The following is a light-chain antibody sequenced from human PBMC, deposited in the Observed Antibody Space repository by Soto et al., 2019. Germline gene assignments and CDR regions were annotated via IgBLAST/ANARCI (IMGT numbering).Light chain of an antibody. CDR1: SSDVGGYNF. CDR3: SSYANSSTVV. J-gene: IGLJ3*02. Sequence: QSALTQPASVSGSPGQPITISCTGTSSDVGGYNFVSWYQHHPGKAPKLMIYEVSNRPLGVSNRFSGSKSGNTASLTISGLQAEDEADYYCSSYANSSTVVFGGGTKLTVL. V-gene: IGLV2-14*01. CDR2: EVS.